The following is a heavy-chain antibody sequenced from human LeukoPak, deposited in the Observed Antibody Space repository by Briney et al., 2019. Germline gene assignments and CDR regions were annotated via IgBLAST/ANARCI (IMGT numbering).Heavy chain of an antibody. V-gene: IGHV3-15*01. J-gene: IGHJ1*01. CDR2: IKSKTNGETR. CDR1: GFTLSNAW. CDR3: AKDLSPDYGDYWAYFQH. Sequence: GGSLRLSCAASGFTLSNAWMNWVRQAPGKGLEWVGLIKSKTNGETRDYAAPVKGRFTISRDDSDNTLYLQMNSLKNEDTAVYYCAKDLSPDYGDYWAYFQHWGQGTLVTVSS. D-gene: IGHD4-17*01.